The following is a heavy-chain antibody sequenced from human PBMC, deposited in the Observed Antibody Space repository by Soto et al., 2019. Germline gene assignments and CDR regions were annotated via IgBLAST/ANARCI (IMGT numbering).Heavy chain of an antibody. Sequence: QVQLQESGPGLVKPSQTLSLTCTVSGGSISSGDYYWSWIRQPPGKGLEWIGYIYYSGSTYYNPSLKIRVTISVDTSKNQFSLKLSSVTAADTAVYYCARVARNCSGGSCYHYYYYGMDVWGQGTTVTVSS. CDR1: GGSISSGDYY. CDR3: ARVARNCSGGSCYHYYYYGMDV. V-gene: IGHV4-30-4*01. CDR2: IYYSGST. J-gene: IGHJ6*02. D-gene: IGHD2-15*01.